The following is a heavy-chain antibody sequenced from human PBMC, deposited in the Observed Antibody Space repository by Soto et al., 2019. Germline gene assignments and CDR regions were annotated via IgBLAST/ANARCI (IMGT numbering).Heavy chain of an antibody. Sequence: QMQLVQSGAEVKKPGSSVKVSCKASGGTFSSYAISWVRQAPGQGLEWMGGIIPIFGTANYAQKFQGRVTITADESTSTAYMELSSLRSEDTAVYYCAREMTVRGEGYYYGMDVWGQGTTVTVSS. J-gene: IGHJ6*02. D-gene: IGHD3-10*01. CDR1: GGTFSSYA. CDR3: AREMTVRGEGYYYGMDV. CDR2: IIPIFGTA. V-gene: IGHV1-69*01.